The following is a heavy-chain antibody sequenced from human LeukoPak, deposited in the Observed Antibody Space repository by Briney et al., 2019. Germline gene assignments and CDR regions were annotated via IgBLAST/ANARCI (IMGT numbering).Heavy chain of an antibody. J-gene: IGHJ6*03. V-gene: IGHV1-8*03. CDR1: GYTFTSYD. CDR3: ARESYCSSTSCYFLGRGYYYYYMDV. CDR2: MKPNSGNT. D-gene: IGHD2-2*01. Sequence: RASVKVSCKASGYTFTSYDINWVRQATGQGREWMGWMKPNSGNTGYAQKFQGRITITGTTSISTAYMELSSLRSEDTAVYYCARESYCSSTSCYFLGRGYYYYYMDVWGKGTTVTVPS.